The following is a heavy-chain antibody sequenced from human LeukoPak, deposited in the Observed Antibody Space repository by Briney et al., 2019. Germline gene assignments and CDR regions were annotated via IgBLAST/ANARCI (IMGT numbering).Heavy chain of an antibody. V-gene: IGHV3-23*01. J-gene: IGHJ6*02. CDR2: ISGSGGDT. CDR3: AKAVWFGEFDYYFFGLDV. Sequence: GGSLRLSCAAFGFTFSSYAMGWVRQAPGKGLERVSAISGSGGDTYYADSVKGRFTSSRDNSKNTLYLQMNSLRPEDTALYYCAKAVWFGEFDYYFFGLDVWGQGTTVTVSS. D-gene: IGHD3-10*01. CDR1: GFTFSSYA.